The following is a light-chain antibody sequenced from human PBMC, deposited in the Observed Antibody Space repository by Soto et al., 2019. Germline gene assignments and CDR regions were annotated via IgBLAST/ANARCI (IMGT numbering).Light chain of an antibody. J-gene: IGLJ2*01. Sequence: QSVLTQPASVSGSSGQSITISCTGTSSDVGGYKYVSWYQQHPDKAPKLIIFEVSNRPSGISSRFSGSKSGNTASLTISGLQAEDEADYYCASYTSSSTSVIFGRGTQLTV. V-gene: IGLV2-14*01. CDR1: SSDVGGYKY. CDR3: ASYTSSSTSVI. CDR2: EVS.